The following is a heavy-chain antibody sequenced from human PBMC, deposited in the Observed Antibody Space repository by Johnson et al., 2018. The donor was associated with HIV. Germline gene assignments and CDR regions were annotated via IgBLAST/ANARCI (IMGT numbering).Heavy chain of an antibody. CDR1: GFTFDDYG. J-gene: IGHJ3*02. CDR3: ARDGGAVEMATRIIGGAFDI. CDR2: IDCNGTNT. Sequence: VQLVESGGGVVRPGGSLRLSCADSGFTFDDYGMRWVRQAPGQGLEWVSGIDCNGTNTGYADPVKGQFTFSIDNAKNSLYLQMNSLRAEDTAFYYCARDGGAVEMATRIIGGAFDIWGQGTMVTVSS. D-gene: IGHD5-24*01. V-gene: IGHV3-20*04.